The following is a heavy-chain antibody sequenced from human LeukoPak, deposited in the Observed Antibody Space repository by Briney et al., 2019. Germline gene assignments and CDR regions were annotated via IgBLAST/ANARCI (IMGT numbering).Heavy chain of an antibody. J-gene: IGHJ3*02. Sequence: SETLSLTCAVSGGSIGSGGYSWSWIRQPPGKGLEWIGYIYYSGSTYYNPSLKSRVTISVDTSKNQFSLKLSSVTAADTAVYYCARRHSVDAFDIWGQGTMVTVSS. CDR1: GGSIGSGGYS. D-gene: IGHD6-19*01. V-gene: IGHV4-30-4*07. CDR2: IYYSGST. CDR3: ARRHSVDAFDI.